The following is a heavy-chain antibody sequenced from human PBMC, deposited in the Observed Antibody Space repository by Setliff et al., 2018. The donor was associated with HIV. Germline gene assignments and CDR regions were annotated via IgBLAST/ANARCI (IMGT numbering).Heavy chain of an antibody. V-gene: IGHV4-61*02. CDR1: GGSISSGTYY. D-gene: IGHD3-10*01. Sequence: KSSETLSLTCTVSGGSISSGTYYWSWIRQPADKGLEWIGRIYASGSTNYNPSLRSRVAISVDTSKNHFSLNLSSVTAADTAVYYCVREGGRITMVRGVPSGGLDVWGQGTTVTVSS. CDR3: VREGGRITMVRGVPSGGLDV. J-gene: IGHJ6*02. CDR2: IYASGST.